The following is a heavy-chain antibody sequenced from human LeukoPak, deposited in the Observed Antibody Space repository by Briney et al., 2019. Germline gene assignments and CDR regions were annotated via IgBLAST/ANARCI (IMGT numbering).Heavy chain of an antibody. V-gene: IGHV3-7*01. CDR2: IKQDGSEK. Sequence: GGSLRLSCAASGFTFSSYWMSWVRQAPGKGLEWVANIKQDGSEKYYVDSVKGRFTISRDNAKNSLYLQMNSLRAEDTAVYYCARERARIAAAGRAANWFDPWGQGTLVTVSS. CDR3: ARERARIAAAGRAANWFDP. CDR1: GFTFSSYW. D-gene: IGHD6-13*01. J-gene: IGHJ5*02.